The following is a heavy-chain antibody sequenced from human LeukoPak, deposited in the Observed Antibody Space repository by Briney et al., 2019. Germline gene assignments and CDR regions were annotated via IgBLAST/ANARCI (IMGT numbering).Heavy chain of an antibody. J-gene: IGHJ4*02. CDR2: ITDSCGDT. CDR1: GFTFSSYA. Sequence: GGSLRLSCAASGFTFSSYAMTWVRQAPGKGLEWVSAITDSCGDTYHADSVKGRFTISRDNSKNTLYMQMNSLRAEDTAIYYCVKGSERSRPYYFDYWGQGTLVTVSS. CDR3: VKGSERSRPYYFDY. V-gene: IGHV3-23*01. D-gene: IGHD3-3*01.